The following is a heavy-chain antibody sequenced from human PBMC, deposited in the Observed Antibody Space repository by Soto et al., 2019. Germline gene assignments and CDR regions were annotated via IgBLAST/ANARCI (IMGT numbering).Heavy chain of an antibody. V-gene: IGHV1-24*01. J-gene: IGHJ4*02. CDR1: GYTLTELS. D-gene: IGHD2-15*01. CDR3: ATVSGGGNYFDY. Sequence: QVQLVQSGAEVKKPGASVKVSCKVSGYTLTELSMHWVRQAPGKGREWMGGFDPEDGETIYAQKFQGRGTMTEDTSTDTAYRAMSSLRSEDTAVYYCATVSGGGNYFDYWGQGTLVTFSS. CDR2: FDPEDGET.